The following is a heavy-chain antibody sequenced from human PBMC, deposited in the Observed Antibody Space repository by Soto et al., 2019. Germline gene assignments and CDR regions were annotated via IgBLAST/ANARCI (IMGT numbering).Heavy chain of an antibody. CDR1: RGSISSYY. CDR3: AREGAARPMDYYSGIDV. CDR2: IYYSGST. V-gene: IGHV4-59*01. D-gene: IGHD6-6*01. J-gene: IGHJ6*02. Sequence: PSETLSLTCTVSRGSISSYYWSWIRQPPGKGLEWIGYIYYSGSTNYNPSLKSRVTISVDTSKNQFSLKLSSVTAADTAVYYCAREGAARPMDYYSGIDVWRRGTTGTASS.